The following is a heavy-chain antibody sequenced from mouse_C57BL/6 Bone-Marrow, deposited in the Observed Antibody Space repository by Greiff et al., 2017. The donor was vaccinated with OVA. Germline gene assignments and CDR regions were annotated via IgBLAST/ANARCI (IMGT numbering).Heavy chain of an antibody. V-gene: IGHV1-66*01. CDR1: GYSFTSYY. D-gene: IGHD2-5*01. CDR2: IYPGSGNT. J-gene: IGHJ3*01. Sequence: QVQLQQSGPELVKPGASVKISCKASGYSFTSYYIPWVKQRPGQGLEWIGWIYPGSGNTKYNEKFKGKATLTADTSSSTAYMQLSSLTSEDSAVYYCARWGKLYYSNYALAYWGQGTLVTVSA. CDR3: ARWGKLYYSNYALAY.